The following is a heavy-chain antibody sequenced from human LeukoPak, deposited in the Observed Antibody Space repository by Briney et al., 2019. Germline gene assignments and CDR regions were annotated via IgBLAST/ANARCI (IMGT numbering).Heavy chain of an antibody. CDR2: IIPIFGTA. CDR1: GGTFSSYA. Sequence: SVKVSCKASGGTFSSYAISWVRQAPGQGLEWMGGIIPIFGTANYAQKFQGRVTITTDESTSTAYMELSSLRSEDTAVYYCARDTYPRPGAFGIWGQGTMVTVSS. V-gene: IGHV1-69*05. J-gene: IGHJ3*02. D-gene: IGHD2-2*01. CDR3: ARDTYPRPGAFGI.